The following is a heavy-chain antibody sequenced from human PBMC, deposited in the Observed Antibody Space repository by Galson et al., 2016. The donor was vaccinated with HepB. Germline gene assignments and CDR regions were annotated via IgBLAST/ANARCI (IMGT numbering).Heavy chain of an antibody. CDR3: ARATPLEFSSGYVKLQSPGTPDF. V-gene: IGHV3-33*01. CDR1: GFIFRTYG. D-gene: IGHD5-18*01. J-gene: IGHJ4*02. CDR2: IWKDGSNK. Sequence: SLRLSCAASGFIFRTYGMHWVRQAPGKGLEWVALIWKDGSNKYYADSVKGRFTISRDNSNNRLSLQMNSLTAGDTAVYYCARATPLEFSSGYVKLQSPGTPDFWGQGTLVAVSS.